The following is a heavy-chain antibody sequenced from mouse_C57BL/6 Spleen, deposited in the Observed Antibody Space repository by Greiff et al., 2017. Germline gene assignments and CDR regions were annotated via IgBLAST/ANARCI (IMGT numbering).Heavy chain of an antibody. CDR3: ARDSDGYYLYAMDY. D-gene: IGHD2-3*01. Sequence: EVKLVESGGGLVKPGGSLKLSCAASGFTFSSYAMSWVRQTPEKRLEWVATLSDGGSYTYYPDNVKGRFTISRDNAKNNLYLQMSHLKSEDTAMYYCARDSDGYYLYAMDYWGQGTSVTVSS. V-gene: IGHV5-4*01. CDR2: LSDGGSYT. J-gene: IGHJ4*01. CDR1: GFTFSSYA.